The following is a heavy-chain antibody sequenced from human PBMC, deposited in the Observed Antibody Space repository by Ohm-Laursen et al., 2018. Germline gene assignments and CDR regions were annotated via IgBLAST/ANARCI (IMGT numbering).Heavy chain of an antibody. CDR3: ARTMALDS. D-gene: IGHD4/OR15-4a*01. J-gene: IGHJ4*02. Sequence: SLRLSCAASGFTFNKFAMNWVRQAPGKGLDWVSTIGTRGVNTYCADSVKGRFTISRDNSKNTLYLQMNSLRAEDTAVYYCARTMALDSWGQGALVTVSS. CDR2: IGTRGVNT. CDR1: GFTFNKFA. V-gene: IGHV3-23*01.